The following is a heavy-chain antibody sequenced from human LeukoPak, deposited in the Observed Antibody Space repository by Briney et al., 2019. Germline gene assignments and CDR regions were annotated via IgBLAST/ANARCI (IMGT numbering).Heavy chain of an antibody. CDR2: ISSNGGTT. CDR1: GFTLSPYT. D-gene: IGHD6-13*01. J-gene: IGHJ3*02. CDR3: ARPYSSTWYFAFDI. Sequence: GGSLRLSCAASGFTLSPYTMHWVCQAPGKGLEYVSAISSNGGTTFYASSVKGRFTISRDNSKNTLYLQMGSLRAEDMAVYYCARPYSSTWYFAFDIWGQGTMVTVSS. V-gene: IGHV3-64*01.